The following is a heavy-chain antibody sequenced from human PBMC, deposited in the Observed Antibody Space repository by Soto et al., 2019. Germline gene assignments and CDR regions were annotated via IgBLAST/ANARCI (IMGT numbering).Heavy chain of an antibody. CDR3: ASGGGCSGGSCTFDY. CDR2: ISSSSSTI. D-gene: IGHD2-15*01. J-gene: IGHJ4*02. Sequence: EVQLVESGGGLVQPGGSLRLSCAASGFTFSSYSMNWVRQAPGKGLEWVSYISSSSSTIYYADSVKGRFTISLDNAKNSLYLPMNSLRAEDTAVYYCASGGGCSGGSCTFDYWGQGTLVTVSS. V-gene: IGHV3-48*01. CDR1: GFTFSSYS.